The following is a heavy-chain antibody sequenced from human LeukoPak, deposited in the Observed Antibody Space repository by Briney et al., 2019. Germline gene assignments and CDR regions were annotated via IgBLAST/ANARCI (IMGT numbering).Heavy chain of an antibody. V-gene: IGHV3-23*01. CDR2: ISGSGAST. CDR3: AKHRGYSSDWFDP. CDR1: GFTFSNAW. Sequence: GSLRLSCAAFGFTFSNAWMSWVRQAPGKGLEWVSVISGSGASTYYADSVKGRFIISRDISKNTLYLRMNRLRAEDTAIYYCAKHRGYSSDWFDPWGRGTLSPSPQ. J-gene: IGHJ5*02. D-gene: IGHD5-18*01.